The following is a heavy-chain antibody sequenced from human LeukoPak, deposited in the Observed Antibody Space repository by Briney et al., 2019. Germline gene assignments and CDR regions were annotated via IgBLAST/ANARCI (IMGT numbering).Heavy chain of an antibody. Sequence: GGSLRLSCAALGFTFRSFSMNWVRQAPGKGLEWVSAIDSSTTRIYYADSVRGRFTISRDNAKNSLDLQMNSLRAEDTAVYYCVRGGTYCDSTCKGADYWGQGTLVAVSS. CDR2: IDSSTTRI. V-gene: IGHV3-21*01. CDR1: GFTFRSFS. D-gene: IGHD2/OR15-2a*01. J-gene: IGHJ4*02. CDR3: VRGGTYCDSTCKGADY.